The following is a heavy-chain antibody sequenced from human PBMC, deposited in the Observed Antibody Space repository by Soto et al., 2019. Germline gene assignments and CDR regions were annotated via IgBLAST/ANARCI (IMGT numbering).Heavy chain of an antibody. J-gene: IGHJ4*02. Sequence: GGSLRLSCAASGFTFSNYGMHWVRQAPGKGLEWVTVIWYDGSNKYYADSVKGRFTISRDNSKNTLYLQMNSLRAEDTAVYYCAKDWGAQENVAGGPAGGPFDYWGQGTLVTVSS. V-gene: IGHV3-33*06. CDR1: GFTFSNYG. CDR3: AKDWGAQENVAGGPAGGPFDY. D-gene: IGHD2-15*01. CDR2: IWYDGSNK.